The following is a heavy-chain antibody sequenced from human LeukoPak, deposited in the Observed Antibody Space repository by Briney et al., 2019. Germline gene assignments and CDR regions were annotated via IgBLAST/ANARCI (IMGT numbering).Heavy chain of an antibody. Sequence: SQTLSLTCTVSGGSISSGGYYWSWIRQHPGKGLEWIGYIYYSGSTYYNPSLKSRVTISVDTSKNQFSLNLSSVTAADTAVYYCARVPMGASYYYMDVWGRGTTVTVSS. CDR3: ARVPMGASYYYMDV. J-gene: IGHJ6*03. CDR1: GGSISSGGYY. D-gene: IGHD1-26*01. V-gene: IGHV4-31*03. CDR2: IYYSGST.